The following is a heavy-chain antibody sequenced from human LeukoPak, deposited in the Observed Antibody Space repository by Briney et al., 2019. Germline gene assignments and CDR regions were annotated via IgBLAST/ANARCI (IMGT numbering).Heavy chain of an antibody. D-gene: IGHD6-6*01. Sequence: SETLSLTCAVSGGSISSGGYSWSWLRQPPGTGLEWIGYIYHSGSTYYNPSLKSRVTVSVDRSKNQFSLKLSSVTAADTAVYYCAGSSSSIDYWGQGTLVTVSS. CDR3: AGSSSSIDY. CDR1: GGSISSGGYS. CDR2: IYHSGST. J-gene: IGHJ4*02. V-gene: IGHV4-30-2*01.